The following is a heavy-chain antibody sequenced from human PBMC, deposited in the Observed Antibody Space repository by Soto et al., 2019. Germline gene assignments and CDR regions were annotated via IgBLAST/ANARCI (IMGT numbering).Heavy chain of an antibody. CDR1: GDSVSSGSYY. D-gene: IGHD2-15*01. CDR3: ATLMVAAYDSFYI. Sequence: LSLTCTVSGDSVSSGSYYWSWIRQPPGKGLEWIGYIYYSGSTDYNPSLKSRVTISVDTSKNQFSLKLSSVTAADTAVYYCATLMVAAYDSFYIWGQGTMVTVSS. J-gene: IGHJ3*02. V-gene: IGHV4-61*01. CDR2: IYYSGST.